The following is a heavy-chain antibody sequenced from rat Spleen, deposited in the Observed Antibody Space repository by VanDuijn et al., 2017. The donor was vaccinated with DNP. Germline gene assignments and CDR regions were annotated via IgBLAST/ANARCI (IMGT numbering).Heavy chain of an antibody. CDR3: ARPDY. V-gene: IGHV5-7*01. Sequence: EVQLVESGGGLVQPGRSLKLSCAASGFTFSDYNMAWVRQAPKKGLEWVATISYDGSSTYYRDSVKGRFTISRENAKSILYLQMDSLRSEDTATYYCARPDYWGQGVMVTVSP. CDR2: ISYDGSST. CDR1: GFTFSDYN. J-gene: IGHJ2*01.